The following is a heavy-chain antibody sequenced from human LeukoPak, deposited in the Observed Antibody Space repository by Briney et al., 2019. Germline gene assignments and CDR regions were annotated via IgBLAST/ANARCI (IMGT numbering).Heavy chain of an antibody. Sequence: SETLSLTCTVSGGSISTGREYWSWIRQPAGKGLEWICPVYATRSTNYSPSLKSRATISLDPSKNRFSLKLSSVTAADTAMYYCARLAPYSSGPHFDYWGQGILVTVSS. CDR2: VYATRST. CDR3: ARLAPYSSGPHFDY. D-gene: IGHD6-19*01. V-gene: IGHV4-61*02. J-gene: IGHJ4*02. CDR1: GGSISTGREY.